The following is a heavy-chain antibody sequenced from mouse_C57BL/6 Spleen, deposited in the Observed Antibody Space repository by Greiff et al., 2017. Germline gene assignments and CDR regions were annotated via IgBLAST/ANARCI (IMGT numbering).Heavy chain of an antibody. V-gene: IGHV1-66*01. J-gene: IGHJ2*01. Sequence: QVQLQQSGPELVKPGASVKISCKASGYSFTSYYIHWVKQRPGQGLEWIGWIYPGSGNTKYNEKFKGKATLTADTSSSTAYMQLSSLTSEDSAVYYCASYYGSFFDYWGQGTTLTVSS. D-gene: IGHD1-1*01. CDR1: GYSFTSYY. CDR2: IYPGSGNT. CDR3: ASYYGSFFDY.